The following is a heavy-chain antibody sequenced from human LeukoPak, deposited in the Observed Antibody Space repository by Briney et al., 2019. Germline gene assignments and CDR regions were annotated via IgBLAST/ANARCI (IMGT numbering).Heavy chain of an antibody. J-gene: IGHJ4*02. Sequence: GASVKVSCKASSYSFNRYGISWVRQAPGQGLEWMGWISGYNGNTNYAQKFLGRVSMTADTSTSTAYMELRSLTSDDTAVYYCAKGVRGVIFDFDYWGQGTLVTVSS. CDR2: ISGYNGNT. V-gene: IGHV1-18*01. D-gene: IGHD3-10*01. CDR1: SYSFNRYG. CDR3: AKGVRGVIFDFDY.